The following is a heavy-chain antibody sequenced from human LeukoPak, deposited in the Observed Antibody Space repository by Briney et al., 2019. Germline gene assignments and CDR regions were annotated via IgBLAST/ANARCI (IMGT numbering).Heavy chain of an antibody. Sequence: ASVKVSCKASGYTFTGYYMHWVRQAPGQGLEWMGWINPNSGGTNYAQKFQGRVTMTRDMSISTAYVELSRLRSDDTAVYYCARAYCSGGSCYSFDYWGQGTLVTVSS. J-gene: IGHJ4*02. V-gene: IGHV1-2*02. CDR3: ARAYCSGGSCYSFDY. CDR2: INPNSGGT. CDR1: GYTFTGYY. D-gene: IGHD2-15*01.